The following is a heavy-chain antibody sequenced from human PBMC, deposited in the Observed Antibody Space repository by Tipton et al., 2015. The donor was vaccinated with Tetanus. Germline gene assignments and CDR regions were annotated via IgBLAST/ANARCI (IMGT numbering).Heavy chain of an antibody. CDR3: ARSKLLWFGESLSGFDS. CDR2: IYYSGTT. D-gene: IGHD3-10*01. J-gene: IGHJ4*02. Sequence: GLVKPSETLSLTCTVSGGSLTSGTYYWGWIRQPPGKGLEWIGNIYYSGTTYYNASLESRVTTSVDTSKSQFSLRLTSVTAADTAVYYCARSKLLWFGESLSGFDSWGQGTLVTVSA. CDR1: GGSLTSGTYY. V-gene: IGHV4-39*07.